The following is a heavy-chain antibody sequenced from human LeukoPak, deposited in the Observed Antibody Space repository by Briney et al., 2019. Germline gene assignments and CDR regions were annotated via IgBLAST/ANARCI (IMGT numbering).Heavy chain of an antibody. Sequence: PGGSLRLSCAASGFTFSGYSGYTMNWVRQAPGKGLEWVSSISTSSTYIYYADSVKGRFTISRDNAKNSLYLQMNSLRAEDTAVYYCARASGGSSFGELAYFDYWGQGALVTVSS. V-gene: IGHV3-21*01. J-gene: IGHJ4*02. D-gene: IGHD3-10*01. CDR1: GFTFSGYSGYT. CDR2: ISTSSTYI. CDR3: ARASGGSSFGELAYFDY.